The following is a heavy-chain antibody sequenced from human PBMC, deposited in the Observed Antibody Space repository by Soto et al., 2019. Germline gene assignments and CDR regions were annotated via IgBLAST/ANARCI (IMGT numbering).Heavy chain of an antibody. V-gene: IGHV3-30-3*01. CDR2: ISYDGSNK. Sequence: QVQLVESGGGVVQPGRSLRLSCAASGFTFSSYAMHWVRQAPGKGLEWVAVISYDGSNKYYADSVKGRFTISRDNSKNTLYLQMKSLRAEDTAVYYCARVYGQQLDYYYYGMDVWGQGTTVTVSS. CDR3: ARVYGQQLDYYYYGMDV. CDR1: GFTFSSYA. J-gene: IGHJ6*02. D-gene: IGHD6-13*01.